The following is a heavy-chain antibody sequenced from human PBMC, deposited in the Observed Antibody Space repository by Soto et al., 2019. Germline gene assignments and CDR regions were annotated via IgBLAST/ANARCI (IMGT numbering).Heavy chain of an antibody. CDR3: VRQGIGPLHGLVDV. CDR1: GGSISSYY. CDR2: IYEGGST. J-gene: IGHJ6*02. V-gene: IGHV4-59*08. Sequence: SETLSLTCTVSGGSISSYYWSWIRQPPGKGLEWIGYIYEGGSTRYNPSLNSRVTISLDRSTKQLSLKLRFATAADTAMYHCVRQGIGPLHGLVDVWGRGTSVTVSS. D-gene: IGHD2-21*01.